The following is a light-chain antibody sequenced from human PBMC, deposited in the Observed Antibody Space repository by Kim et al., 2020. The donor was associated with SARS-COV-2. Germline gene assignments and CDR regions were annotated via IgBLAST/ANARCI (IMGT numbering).Light chain of an antibody. CDR3: QQYNNWPPRWT. V-gene: IGKV3-15*01. CDR1: QSANSN. CDR2: DAS. Sequence: EIVMTQFPAILSVSPGERATLSCSASQSANSNLAWYQHKPGQAPRLLIYDASTRATGIPARFSGSGSGTEFTLTISSLQSEDFAVYYCQQYNNWPPRWTFGQGTKVDIK. J-gene: IGKJ1*01.